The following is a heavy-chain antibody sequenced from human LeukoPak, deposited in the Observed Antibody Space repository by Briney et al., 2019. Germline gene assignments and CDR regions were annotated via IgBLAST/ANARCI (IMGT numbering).Heavy chain of an antibody. D-gene: IGHD3-10*01. J-gene: IGHJ5*02. V-gene: IGHV4-34*01. CDR2: INDGGYT. Sequence: SETLSLTCGVYDESFSGPYWSWIRQPPGKGLEWIGVINDGGYTNYNPSLESRVTLSVDTSKKQFSLNLRSVTAADTAVYYCARAFGNVRGATWGQGTLVTVSS. CDR1: DESFSGPY. CDR3: ARAFGNVRGAT.